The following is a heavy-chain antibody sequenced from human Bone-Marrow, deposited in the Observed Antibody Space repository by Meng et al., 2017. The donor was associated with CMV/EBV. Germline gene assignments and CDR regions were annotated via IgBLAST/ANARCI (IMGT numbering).Heavy chain of an antibody. CDR2: VNPNSGGT. J-gene: IGHJ5*02. V-gene: IGHV1-2*02. CDR1: GYTFTGYY. D-gene: IGHD3-10*01. Sequence: QVQLVQSGAGVNKPGASVKVSCKASGYTFTGYYMHWVRQAPGQGLEWMGWVNPNSGGTNYAQKFQGRVTMTRDTSISTAYMELSRLRSDDTAVYYCARESITMVRGVSWFDPWGQGTLVTVSS. CDR3: ARESITMVRGVSWFDP.